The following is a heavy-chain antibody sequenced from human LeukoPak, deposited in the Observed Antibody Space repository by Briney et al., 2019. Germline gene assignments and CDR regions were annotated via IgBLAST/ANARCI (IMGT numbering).Heavy chain of an antibody. CDR2: INWNGGST. D-gene: IGHD1-26*01. CDR3: ARLGGSQEIDY. CDR1: GFTFDDYG. J-gene: IGHJ4*02. V-gene: IGHV3-20*01. Sequence: GGSLRLSCAASGFTFDDYGMSWVRQAPGKGLEWVSGINWNGGSTGYADSMKGRFTISRDNAKNSLYLQMNSLRAEDTALYHCARLGGSQEIDYWGQGTLVTVSS.